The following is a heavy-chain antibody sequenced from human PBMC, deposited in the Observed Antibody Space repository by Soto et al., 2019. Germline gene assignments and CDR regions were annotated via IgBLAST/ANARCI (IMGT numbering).Heavy chain of an antibody. Sequence: GESLKISCKASGYNFRNYHINWVRQVPGKGLEWMGRIDPNDSETAYSPSFQAHVSISTDTSISTAYLQWSRLKASDTAMYYCARRGHNSGYYTVLWGQGTLVTVSS. J-gene: IGHJ4*02. CDR3: ARRGHNSGYYTVL. CDR2: IDPNDSET. CDR1: GYNFRNYH. D-gene: IGHD6-19*01. V-gene: IGHV5-10-1*01.